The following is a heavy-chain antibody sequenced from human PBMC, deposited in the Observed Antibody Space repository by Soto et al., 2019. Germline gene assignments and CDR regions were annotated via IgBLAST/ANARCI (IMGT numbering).Heavy chain of an antibody. V-gene: IGHV1-18*01. J-gene: IGHJ4*02. CDR1: GYTFTSYG. CDR2: ISGHNGNK. Sequence: QVQLVQSGAEVKKPGASVKVSCKASGYTFTSYGISWVRQAPGQGLEWMGWISGHNGNKKYAQQLQGRVSMTTDTSTSTAYMELRSLRSDVTAVYYCARDLGQQLFDYWGQGTLVTVSS. CDR3: ARDLGQQLFDY. D-gene: IGHD6-13*01.